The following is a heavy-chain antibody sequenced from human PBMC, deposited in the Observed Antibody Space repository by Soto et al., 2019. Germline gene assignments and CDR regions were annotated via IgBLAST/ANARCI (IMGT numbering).Heavy chain of an antibody. CDR3: AKGGRQWLVTSDFNY. J-gene: IGHJ4*02. Sequence: GGSRRLSXAPSGFTFTSFPRTWVRRPPGKGLEWVSAITGNGAVTHYADSVKGRFTISRDSSKNTVSLEMTSLRAEDTAVYYCAKGGRQWLVTSDFNYWGQGALVTVSS. V-gene: IGHV3-23*01. CDR2: ITGNGAVT. CDR1: GFTFTSFP. D-gene: IGHD6-19*01.